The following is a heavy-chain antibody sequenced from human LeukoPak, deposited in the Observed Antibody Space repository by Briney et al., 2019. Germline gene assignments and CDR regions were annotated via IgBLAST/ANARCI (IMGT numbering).Heavy chain of an antibody. CDR2: INPDTGDT. CDR1: GYTFTEYY. J-gene: IGHJ5*02. Sequence: ASVKVSCKASGYTFTEYYMHWMRQAPGQGLEWMGRINPDTGDTKYAQMFQGRVILTTDTSMTTAYMELSSLRSDDTAVYYCVRLGSSHWFDPRGQGTLVTVSS. D-gene: IGHD7-27*01. CDR3: VRLGSSHWFDP. V-gene: IGHV1-2*06.